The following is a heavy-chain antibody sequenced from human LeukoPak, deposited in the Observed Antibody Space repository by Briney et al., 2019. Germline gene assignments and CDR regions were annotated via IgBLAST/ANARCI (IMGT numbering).Heavy chain of an antibody. Sequence: ASVKVSCKASGGTFSSYAISWVRQAPGQGLEWMGVFIPILGTANYAQKFQGRVTITADKSTSTAYMELSSLRSEDTAVYYCARANGGNLYYFDYWGQGTLVTVSS. J-gene: IGHJ4*02. V-gene: IGHV1-69*10. CDR3: ARANGGNLYYFDY. D-gene: IGHD4-23*01. CDR1: GGTFSSYA. CDR2: FIPILGTA.